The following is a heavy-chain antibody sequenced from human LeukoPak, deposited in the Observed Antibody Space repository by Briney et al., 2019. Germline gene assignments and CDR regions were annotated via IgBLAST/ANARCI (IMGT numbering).Heavy chain of an antibody. J-gene: IGHJ6*03. V-gene: IGHV4-34*01. D-gene: IGHD6-19*01. CDR3: ARGGPGTGYSSGWYEGYYYYYMDV. CDR1: GGSFSGYY. CDR2: INHSGST. Sequence: PSETLSLTCAVYGGSFSGYYWSWIRQPPGKGLEWMGEINHSGSTNYNPSLKSRVSISVDTSKNQFSLKLSSVTAADTAVYYCARGGPGTGYSSGWYEGYYYYYMDVWGKGTTVTVSS.